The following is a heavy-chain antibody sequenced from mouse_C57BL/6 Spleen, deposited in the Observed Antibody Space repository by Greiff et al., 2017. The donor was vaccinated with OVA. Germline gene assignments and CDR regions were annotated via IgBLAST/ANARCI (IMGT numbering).Heavy chain of an antibody. CDR3: ARWSYYYGTSLRRYAMDY. Sequence: QQSCKASGYTFTSYWLHWVKQRPGQGLEWIGEIDPSDSYTHYNKKFKGKSTLTVDKSSSTAYMQLCSLTSEDSAVYYCARWSYYYGTSLRRYAMDYWGQGTSVTVSS. V-gene: IGHV1-69*01. D-gene: IGHD1-1*01. J-gene: IGHJ4*01. CDR2: IDPSDSYT. CDR1: GYTFTSYW.